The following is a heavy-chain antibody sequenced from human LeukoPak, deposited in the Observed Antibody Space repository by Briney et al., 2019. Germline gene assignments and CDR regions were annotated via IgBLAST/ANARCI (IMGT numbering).Heavy chain of an antibody. J-gene: IGHJ6*04. Sequence: PGGSLRLSCSASGFTFSSYAMHWARQAQGKGLEYVSAIRSNGGSTYYADSVKGRFTISRDNSKNTLYLQMSSLRAEDTAVYYCVRGYCSSTSCYQAGPVLYYGMDVWGKGTTVTVSS. D-gene: IGHD2-2*01. CDR2: IRSNGGST. CDR1: GFTFSSYA. V-gene: IGHV3-64D*06. CDR3: VRGYCSSTSCYQAGPVLYYGMDV.